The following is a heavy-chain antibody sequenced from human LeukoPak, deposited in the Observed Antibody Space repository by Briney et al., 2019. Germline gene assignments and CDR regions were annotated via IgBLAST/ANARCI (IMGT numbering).Heavy chain of an antibody. CDR1: GFTFTSSA. J-gene: IGHJ3*02. CDR3: AATHGHDSSGGGHDAFDI. CDR2: IVVGSGNT. Sequence: GTSVKVSCKASGFTFTSSAMQWVRQARGQRLEWIGWIVVGSGNTNYAQKFQERVTITRDMSTSTAYMELSSLRSEDTAVYYCAATHGHDSSGGGHDAFDIWGQGTMVTVSS. V-gene: IGHV1-58*02. D-gene: IGHD3-22*01.